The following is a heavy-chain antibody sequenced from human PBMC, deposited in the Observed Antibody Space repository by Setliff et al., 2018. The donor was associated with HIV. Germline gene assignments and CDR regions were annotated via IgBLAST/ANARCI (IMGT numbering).Heavy chain of an antibody. J-gene: IGHJ5*02. D-gene: IGHD3-3*01. CDR2: IYYSGNT. V-gene: IGHV4-59*01. CDR3: ARDLGRITLSGVNEGWFDP. Sequence: PSETLSLTCTVSGAYISSYYWSWIRHPPGKGLEWIGDIYYSGNTHFNPSLKIRVTISLATSKNQVFLKLTSVTAADTAVYYCARDLGRITLSGVNEGWFDPWGQGTLVTVSS. CDR1: GAYISSYY.